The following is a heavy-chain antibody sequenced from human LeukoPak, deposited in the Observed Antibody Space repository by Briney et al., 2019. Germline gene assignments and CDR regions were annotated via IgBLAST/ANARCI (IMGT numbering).Heavy chain of an antibody. J-gene: IGHJ4*02. Sequence: SVKVSCKASGGTFSSYSVSWVRQAPGQGLEWMGRIIPICGTANYAQKFQGRVTITTDESTSTAYMELSSLRSEDTAVYYCASKHLRGYSYDPAEVYFDYWGQGTLVTVSS. V-gene: IGHV1-69*05. CDR2: IIPICGTA. D-gene: IGHD5-18*01. CDR3: ASKHLRGYSYDPAEVYFDY. CDR1: GGTFSSYS.